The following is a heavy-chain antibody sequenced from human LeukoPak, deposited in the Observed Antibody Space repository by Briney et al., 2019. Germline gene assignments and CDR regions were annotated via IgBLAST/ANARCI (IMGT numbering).Heavy chain of an antibody. V-gene: IGHV3-23*01. D-gene: IGHD6-13*01. CDR2: ISGSGGST. CDR3: AKDRDRIAAASGMDV. CDR1: GFTFGRYA. Sequence: PGGSLRLSCAASGFTFGRYAMSWVRQAPGKGLEWVSAISGSGGSTYYADSVKGRFTISRDNSKNTLYLQMNSLRAEDTAVYYCAKDRDRIAAASGMDVWGQGTTVTVSS. J-gene: IGHJ6*02.